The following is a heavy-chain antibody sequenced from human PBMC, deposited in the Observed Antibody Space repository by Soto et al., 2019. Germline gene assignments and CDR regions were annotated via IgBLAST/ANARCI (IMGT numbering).Heavy chain of an antibody. CDR1: GYTFTGYY. CDR3: ARALDSSGRVYYY. Sequence: ASVKVSCKASGYTFTGYYMHWVRQAPGQGLEWMGWINPNSGGTNYAQKFQGRVTMTRDTSISTAYMELSRLRSDDTAVYYCARALDSSGRVYYYWGQGNLVTVSS. V-gene: IGHV1-2*02. CDR2: INPNSGGT. J-gene: IGHJ4*02. D-gene: IGHD6-19*01.